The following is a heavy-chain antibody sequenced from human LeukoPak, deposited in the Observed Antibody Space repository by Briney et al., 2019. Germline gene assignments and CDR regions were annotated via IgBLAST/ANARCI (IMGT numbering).Heavy chain of an antibody. CDR3: ARVDIVVVPAARYYYYYMDV. CDR1: GGSISSYY. Sequence: SETLSLTCTVSGGSISSYYWSWLRQPPGKGLAWIGYIYYSGSTNYNPSLKSRVTISVDTSKNQFSLKLSSVTAADTAVYYCARVDIVVVPAARYYYYYMDVWGKGTTVTVSS. D-gene: IGHD2-2*03. J-gene: IGHJ6*03. V-gene: IGHV4-59*01. CDR2: IYYSGST.